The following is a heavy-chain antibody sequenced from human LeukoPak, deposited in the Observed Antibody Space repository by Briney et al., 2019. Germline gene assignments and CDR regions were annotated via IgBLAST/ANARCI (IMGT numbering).Heavy chain of an antibody. CDR1: GFTFSSYA. CDR2: ISGSGGST. V-gene: IGHV3-23*01. Sequence: GGSLRLSCAASGFTFSSYAMSWVRQAPGKGLEWVSAISGSGGSTYYADSVKGRFTIFRDNSKNTLYLQMNSLRAEDTAVYYCAKYGLYDILTGYSSSHFDYWGQGTLVTVSS. D-gene: IGHD3-9*01. J-gene: IGHJ4*02. CDR3: AKYGLYDILTGYSSSHFDY.